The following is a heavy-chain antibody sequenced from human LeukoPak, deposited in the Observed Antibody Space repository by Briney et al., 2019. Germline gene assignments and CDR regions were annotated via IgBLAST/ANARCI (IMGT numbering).Heavy chain of an antibody. Sequence: GASVKVSCKASGYTFTSYGISWVRQAPGQGLERMGWISAYNGNTNYAQKLQGRVTMTTDTFTSTAYMGLRSLRSDDTAVYYCARVNAGYYYYMDVWGKGTTVTVSS. CDR3: ARVNAGYYYYMDV. CDR2: ISAYNGNT. V-gene: IGHV1-18*01. J-gene: IGHJ6*03. CDR1: GYTFTSYG.